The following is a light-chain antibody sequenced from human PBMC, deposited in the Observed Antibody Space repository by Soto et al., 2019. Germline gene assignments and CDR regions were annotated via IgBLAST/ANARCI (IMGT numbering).Light chain of an antibody. CDR3: QQYNSYSLT. CDR2: DAS. CDR1: QSISSW. Sequence: DIQMTQSPSTLSASVGDRVTITCRASQSISSWLAWYQQKPWKAPKLLIYDASSLESGVPSRFSGSVSGTELHLTISSLQPDDCATDYCQQYNSYSLTFGGGTKVEIK. J-gene: IGKJ4*01. V-gene: IGKV1-5*01.